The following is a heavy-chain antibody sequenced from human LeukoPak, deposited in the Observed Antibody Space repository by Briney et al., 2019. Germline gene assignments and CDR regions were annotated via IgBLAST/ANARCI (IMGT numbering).Heavy chain of an antibody. J-gene: IGHJ4*02. CDR1: GYTFTRCG. D-gene: IGHD3-10*01. Sequence: ASVKVSCKASGYTFTRCGMNWVRQAPGQGLEWMGWINTNTGNPTYAQGFTGRFAFSLDTSVSTAYLQISGLKPEDTAVYYCARGNSHGSGSPDYWGQGTLVTVSS. V-gene: IGHV7-4-1*02. CDR3: ARGNSHGSGSPDY. CDR2: INTNTGNP.